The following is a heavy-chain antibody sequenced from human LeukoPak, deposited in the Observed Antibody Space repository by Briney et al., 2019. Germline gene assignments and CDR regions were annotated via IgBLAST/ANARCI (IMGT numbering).Heavy chain of an antibody. J-gene: IGHJ4*02. V-gene: IGHV3-66*01. CDR1: GFTVSSNY. CDR2: IYSGGST. Sequence: GGSLRLSCAASGFTVSSNYMSWVRQAPGKGLEWVSVIYSGGSTYYADSVKGRFTISRDNSKNTLYLQMNSLRAEDTAVYYCARDIGSGTTGTTGVLVNWGQGTLVTVSS. CDR3: ARDIGSGTTGTTGVLVN. D-gene: IGHD1-1*01.